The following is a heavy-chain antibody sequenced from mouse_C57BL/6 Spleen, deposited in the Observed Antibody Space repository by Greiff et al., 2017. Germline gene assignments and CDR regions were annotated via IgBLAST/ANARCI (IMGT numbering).Heavy chain of an antibody. D-gene: IGHD4-1*01. V-gene: IGHV1-42*01. Sequence: VQLQQSGPELVKPGASVKISCKASGYSFTGYYMNWVKQSPEKSLEWIGEINPSTGGTTYNQKFKAKATLTVDKSSSTAYMQLKSLTSEDSAVYYCARGRESLWDVFDYWGQGTTLTVSS. CDR1: GYSFTGYY. CDR2: INPSTGGT. CDR3: ARGRESLWDVFDY. J-gene: IGHJ2*01.